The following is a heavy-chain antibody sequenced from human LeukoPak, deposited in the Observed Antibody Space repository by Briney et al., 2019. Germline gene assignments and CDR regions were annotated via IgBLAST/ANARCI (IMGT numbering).Heavy chain of an antibody. D-gene: IGHD2-2*01. Sequence: PSETLSLTCTVSGGSISSGGYYWSWIRQLPGKGLEWIGYIYYSGSTYYNPSLKSRVTISVDTSKNQFSLNLTSVTAADTAVYYCARSSSTGYYYYIMDVWGQGTTVTVSS. V-gene: IGHV4-31*02. CDR3: ARSSSTGYYYYIMDV. J-gene: IGHJ6*02. CDR1: GGSISSGGYY. CDR2: IYYSGST.